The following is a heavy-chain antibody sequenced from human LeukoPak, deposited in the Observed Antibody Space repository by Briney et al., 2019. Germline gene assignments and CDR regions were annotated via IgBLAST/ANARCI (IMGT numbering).Heavy chain of an antibody. D-gene: IGHD3-16*02. CDR1: GFTFSSYA. Sequence: GGSLRLSCAASGFTFSSYAMSWVRQAPGKGLEWVSAISGSGGSTYYADSVKGRFTISRDNSKNTLYLQMNSLRAEDTAVYYCASGYYDYVWGSSRAVGMDVWGQGTTVTVSS. CDR2: ISGSGGST. J-gene: IGHJ6*02. V-gene: IGHV3-23*01. CDR3: ASGYYDYVWGSSRAVGMDV.